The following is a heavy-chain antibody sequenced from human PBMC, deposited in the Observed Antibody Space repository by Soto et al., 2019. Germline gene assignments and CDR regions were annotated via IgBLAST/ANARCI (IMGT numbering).Heavy chain of an antibody. CDR2: INAGNGNT. D-gene: IGHD2-21*02. CDR3: ARSIVVVTALDY. V-gene: IGHV1-3*05. CDR1: GCTFTSYA. J-gene: IGHJ4*02. Sequence: QVQLVQSGAEEKKPGASVKVSCKASGCTFTSYAMHWVRQAPGQRLEWMGWINAGNGNTKYSQKFQGRVTITRETSASTAYMELSSLRSEDTAVYFCARSIVVVTALDYWGQGTLVTVSS.